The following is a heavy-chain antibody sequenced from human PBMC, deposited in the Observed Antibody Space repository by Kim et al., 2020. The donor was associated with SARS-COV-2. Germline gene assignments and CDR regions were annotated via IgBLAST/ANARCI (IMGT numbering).Heavy chain of an antibody. V-gene: IGHV1-69*01. J-gene: IGHJ5*02. Sequence: AQKFQGRVTINADESTSTAYMELSSLRSEDTAVYYCATPARQLVHNWFDPWGQGTLVTVSS. D-gene: IGHD6-13*01. CDR3: ATPARQLVHNWFDP.